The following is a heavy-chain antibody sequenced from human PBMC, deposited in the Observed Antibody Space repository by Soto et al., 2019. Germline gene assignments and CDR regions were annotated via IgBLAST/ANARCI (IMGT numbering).Heavy chain of an antibody. D-gene: IGHD5-18*01. J-gene: IGHJ6*02. V-gene: IGHV1-69*13. Sequence: SVKVSCKASGGTFSSYAISWVRQAPGQGLEWMGGIIPIFGTANYAQKFQGRVTITADESTSTAYMELSSLRSEDPTVYYCARGAHVDTAMVHSFYYYYGMDVWGQGTTVTVSS. CDR3: ARGAHVDTAMVHSFYYYYGMDV. CDR2: IIPIFGTA. CDR1: GGTFSSYA.